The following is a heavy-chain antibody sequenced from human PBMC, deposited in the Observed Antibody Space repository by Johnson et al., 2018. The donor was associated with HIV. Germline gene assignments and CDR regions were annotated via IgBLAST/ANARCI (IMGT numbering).Heavy chain of an antibody. V-gene: IGHV3-23*04. CDR3: AKGDGYNYAFDI. CDR1: GFTFSSYW. D-gene: IGHD5-24*01. Sequence: MLLVESGGGLVQPGGSLRLSCAASGFTFSSYWMSWVRQAPGKGLEWVSSISADGDSTYYADSVKGRFTISRDNPKNTFYLQMNSLRAEDTAVYYCAKGDGYNYAFDIWGQGTMVTGSS. CDR2: ISADGDST. J-gene: IGHJ3*02.